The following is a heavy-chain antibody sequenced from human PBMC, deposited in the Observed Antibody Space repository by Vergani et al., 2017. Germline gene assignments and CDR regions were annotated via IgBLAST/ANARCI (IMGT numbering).Heavy chain of an antibody. V-gene: IGHV3-33*05. D-gene: IGHD3-16*01. J-gene: IGHJ6*03. CDR1: GFKFSQFG. CDR3: ARDVWDCSGISCFLRAGEFYYMDV. CDR2: ISYDGSKT. Sequence: QVQLVESGGGVVQPGTSLRLSCEASGFKFSQFGMHWVCQGPGKGLECVAFISYDGSKTQYADSEKGRVTISRDNSQNTVGLEMSSLRVDDTATYYCARDVWDCSGISCFLRAGEFYYMDVWGQGTTVTVSS.